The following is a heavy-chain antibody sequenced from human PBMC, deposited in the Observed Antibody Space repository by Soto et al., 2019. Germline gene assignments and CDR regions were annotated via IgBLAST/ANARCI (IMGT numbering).Heavy chain of an antibody. CDR2: VYWDDDK. J-gene: IGHJ5*02. V-gene: IGHV2-5*02. CDR1: GFSLTTPTVG. Sequence: QIALKESGPTLVKPTQNLTLTCTFSGFSLTTPTVGVGWIRQPPGKALEWLAFVYWDDDKRYSPSMKTRLTIPKDSSENRVVLTMTDMDPAETGTYYSAYTPDDANWFDPWGQGTLVTVSS. CDR3: AYTPDDANWFDP. D-gene: IGHD1-1*01.